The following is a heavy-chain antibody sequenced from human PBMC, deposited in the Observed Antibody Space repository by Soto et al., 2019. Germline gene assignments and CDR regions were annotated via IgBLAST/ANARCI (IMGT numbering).Heavy chain of an antibody. V-gene: IGHV4-31*03. D-gene: IGHD2-8*01. CDR2: IYYSGST. Sequence: SETLSLTCTVSGGSISSGGYYWSWIRQHPGKGLEWIGYIYYSGSTYYNPSLKSRVTISVDTSKNQFSLKLSSVTAADTAVYYCARDNGGYTGFDYWGQGTLVTVSS. J-gene: IGHJ4*02. CDR1: GGSISSGGYY. CDR3: ARDNGGYTGFDY.